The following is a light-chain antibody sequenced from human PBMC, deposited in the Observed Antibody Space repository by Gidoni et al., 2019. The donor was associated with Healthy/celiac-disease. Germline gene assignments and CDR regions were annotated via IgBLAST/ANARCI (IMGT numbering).Light chain of an antibody. J-gene: IGKJ2*01. Sequence: DIQMTQSPSSLSASVGDRVTITCRASQSISSYLNWYQQKPGKAPKLLIYAAYSLQSGVTSRFSGSGSGTDFTLTISILQPEDFATYYCQQSYSTPYTFGQGTKLEIK. CDR1: QSISSY. CDR3: QQSYSTPYT. CDR2: AAY. V-gene: IGKV1-39*01.